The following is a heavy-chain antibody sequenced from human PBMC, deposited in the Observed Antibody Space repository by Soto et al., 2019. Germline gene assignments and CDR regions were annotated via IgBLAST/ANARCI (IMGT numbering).Heavy chain of an antibody. V-gene: IGHV4-38-2*02. D-gene: IGHD1-1*01. Sequence: SETLSLTCSVSGFAISRGYYWSWVRQPPGKGLEWIGSIYPSVSSYHNPSLATRLRLSIDTSKNQFTLNLTSVTAADTALYFCAREKVGTKFFDNWGQGIQVTVSS. CDR3: AREKVGTKFFDN. J-gene: IGHJ4*02. CDR1: GFAISRGYY. CDR2: IYPSVSS.